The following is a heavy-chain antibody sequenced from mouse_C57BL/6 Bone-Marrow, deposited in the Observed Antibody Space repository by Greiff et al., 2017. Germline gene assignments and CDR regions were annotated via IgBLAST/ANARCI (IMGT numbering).Heavy chain of an antibody. D-gene: IGHD1-1*01. CDR2: IYPRSGNA. Sequence: QVQLQPSGAELARPGASVKLSCKASGYTFTSYGISWVKQRTGQGLEWIGEIYPRSGNAYYNEKFKGKATLTADKSSSTAYMELRRLTSVDSAVYFCAREKSLYPAWCAYWGQGTLVTVSA. J-gene: IGHJ3*01. V-gene: IGHV1-81*01. CDR3: AREKSLYPAWCAY. CDR1: GYTFTSYG.